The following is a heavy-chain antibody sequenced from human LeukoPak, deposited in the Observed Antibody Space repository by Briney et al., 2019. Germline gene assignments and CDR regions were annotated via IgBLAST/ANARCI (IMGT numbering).Heavy chain of an antibody. D-gene: IGHD3-22*01. CDR3: ARATGNSGYYALDY. Sequence: GGSLRLSCAASGFTFSNYAMSWVRQAPGKGLGWVSGILGSGDSTYYADSVKGRFTISRDNSKNILYLQMNGLRAEDTAVYYCARATGNSGYYALDYWGQGTLVTDSS. V-gene: IGHV3-23*01. J-gene: IGHJ4*02. CDR2: ILGSGDST. CDR1: GFTFSNYA.